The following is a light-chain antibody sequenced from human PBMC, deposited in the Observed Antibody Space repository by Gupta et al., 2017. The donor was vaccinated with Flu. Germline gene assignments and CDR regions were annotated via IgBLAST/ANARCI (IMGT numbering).Light chain of an antibody. CDR2: EVS. J-gene: IGLJ2*01. V-gene: IGLV2-14*01. CDR3: SSYTSSSTLV. CDR1: SSDVGGHNY. Sequence: QSALTQPASVSGSPGQSITISCPGTSSDVGGHNYVSWYQQHPGKAPKLMIYEVSNRPSGVSHCFAGSKAGNTASLTISGLQAEDEAYYYCSSYTSSSTLVFGGGTKLTVL.